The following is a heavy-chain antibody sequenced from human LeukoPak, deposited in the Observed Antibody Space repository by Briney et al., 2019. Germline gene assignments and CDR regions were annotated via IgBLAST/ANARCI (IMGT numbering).Heavy chain of an antibody. CDR1: GYTFTSYW. CDR3: ARRGSGWYVDY. V-gene: IGHV5-51*01. D-gene: IGHD6-19*01. Sequence: KDGESLQISCKGSGYTFTSYWIGWVRQMPGKGLEWMGIIYPGDSDTRYSPSFQGQVSISVDKSISTAYLQWSSLKASDTAMYYCARRGSGWYVDYWGQGSLVTVSS. J-gene: IGHJ4*02. CDR2: IYPGDSDT.